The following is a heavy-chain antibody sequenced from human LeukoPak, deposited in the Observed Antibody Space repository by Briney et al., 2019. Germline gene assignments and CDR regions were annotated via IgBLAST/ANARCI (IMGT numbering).Heavy chain of an antibody. CDR1: GYTFTGYY. V-gene: IGHV1-2*02. CDR3: AGDYTSTGWLDY. J-gene: IGHJ4*02. D-gene: IGHD6-19*01. Sequence: ASVKVSCKASGYTFTGYYMHWVRQAPGQGLEWMGWINPNSGGTNYAQNFQGRVTMTRDTSISTASLDLISLRSDDTAVYYCAGDYTSTGWLDYWGQGTLVTVSS. CDR2: INPNSGGT.